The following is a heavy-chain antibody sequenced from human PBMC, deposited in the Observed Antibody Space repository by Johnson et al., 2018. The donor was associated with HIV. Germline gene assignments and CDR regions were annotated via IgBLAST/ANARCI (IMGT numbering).Heavy chain of an antibody. V-gene: IGHV3-20*04. Sequence: VQLVESGGGVVRPGGSLRLSCAASGFTFDDFGMSWVRQAPGKGLEWVSGINWNGATTGYADSVQGRFTISRDKAKKSLYLQVNSLRGEDTALYYCARDVKYYDSSGYYSDAFDIWGQGTLVTVSS. J-gene: IGHJ3*02. CDR1: GFTFDDFG. CDR2: INWNGATT. D-gene: IGHD3-22*01. CDR3: ARDVKYYDSSGYYSDAFDI.